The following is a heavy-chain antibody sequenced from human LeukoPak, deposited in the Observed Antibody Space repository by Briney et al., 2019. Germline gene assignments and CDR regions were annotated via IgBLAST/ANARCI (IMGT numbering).Heavy chain of an antibody. CDR3: ARLEIAAAGTSWFDP. D-gene: IGHD6-13*01. Sequence: GASVKDSCKASGYTFTSYAMNWVRQAPGQGLEWMGWINTNTGNPTYAQGFTGRFVFSLDTSVSTAYLQISSLKAEDTAVYYCARLEIAAAGTSWFDPWGQGTLVTVSS. J-gene: IGHJ5*02. V-gene: IGHV7-4-1*02. CDR2: INTNTGNP. CDR1: GYTFTSYA.